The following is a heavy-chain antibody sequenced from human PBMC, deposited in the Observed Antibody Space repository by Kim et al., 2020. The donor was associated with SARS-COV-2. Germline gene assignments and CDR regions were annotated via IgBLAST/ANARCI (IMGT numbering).Heavy chain of an antibody. CDR1: GFTFSSYA. V-gene: IGHV3-23*01. CDR3: AKVDYDILTGYYGDDY. Sequence: GGSLRLSCAASGFTFSSYAMSWVRQAPGKGLEWVSAISGSGGSTYYADSVKGRFTISRDNSKNTLYLQMNSLRAEDTAVYYCAKVDYDILTGYYGDDYWGQGTLVTVSS. CDR2: ISGSGGST. D-gene: IGHD3-9*01. J-gene: IGHJ4*02.